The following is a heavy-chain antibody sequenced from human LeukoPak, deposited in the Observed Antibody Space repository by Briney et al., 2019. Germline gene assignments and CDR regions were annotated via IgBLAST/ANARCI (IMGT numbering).Heavy chain of an antibody. V-gene: IGHV3-53*01. CDR3: ARTGIAASEPFDY. Sequence: GGTLRLSCAASGFTVSSNYMSWVRQAPGKGLEWVSVIYSGGSTYYADSVKGRFTISRDNSKNTLYLQMNSLRAEDTAVYYCARTGIAASEPFDYWGQGTLVTVSS. CDR1: GFTVSSNY. J-gene: IGHJ4*02. D-gene: IGHD6-13*01. CDR2: IYSGGST.